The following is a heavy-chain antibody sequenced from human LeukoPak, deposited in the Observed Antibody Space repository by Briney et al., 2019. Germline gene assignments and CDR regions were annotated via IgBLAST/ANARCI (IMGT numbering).Heavy chain of an antibody. CDR1: GGSFSGYY. CDR2: INHSGST. J-gene: IGHJ4*02. V-gene: IGHV4-34*01. D-gene: IGHD3-10*01. CDR3: ACVGLWFGESLFDY. Sequence: SETLSLTCAVYGGSFSGYYWSWIRQPPGKGLGWIGEINHSGSTNYNPSLKSRVTISVDTSKNQFSLKLSSVTAADTAVYYYACVGLWFGESLFDYWGQGTLVTVSS.